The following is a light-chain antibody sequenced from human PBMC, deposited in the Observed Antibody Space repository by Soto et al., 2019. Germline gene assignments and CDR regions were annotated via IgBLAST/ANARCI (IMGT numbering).Light chain of an antibody. CDR3: QQYYSYPPWT. J-gene: IGKJ1*01. V-gene: IGKV1-8*01. CDR2: AAS. Sequence: IQMTQSPSSVSASIGDTVTITCRASQCISSYLAWYQQKPGKAPKLLIYAASTLQSGVPSRFSGSGSGTDFTLTISCLQSEDFATYYCQQYYSYPPWTFGQGTKVDIK. CDR1: QCISSY.